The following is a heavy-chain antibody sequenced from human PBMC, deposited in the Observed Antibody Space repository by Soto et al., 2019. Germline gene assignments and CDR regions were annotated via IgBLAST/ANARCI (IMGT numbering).Heavy chain of an antibody. V-gene: IGHV1-58*01. D-gene: IGHD2-2*01. CDR2: IVVGSGNT. CDR3: AAVPDIVVVPAVG. CDR1: GFTFTSSA. J-gene: IGHJ4*02. Sequence: ASVKVSCKASGFTFTSSAVQWVRQARGQRLEWIGWIVVGSGNTNYAQKFQERVTITRDMSTSTAYMELSSLRSEDTAVYYCAAVPDIVVVPAVGWGQGTLVTSPQ.